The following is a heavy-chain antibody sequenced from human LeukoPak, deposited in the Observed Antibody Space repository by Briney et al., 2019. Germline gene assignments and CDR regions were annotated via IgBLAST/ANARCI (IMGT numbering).Heavy chain of an antibody. J-gene: IGHJ3*02. V-gene: IGHV1-18*01. CDR2: ISAYNGNT. CDR3: ARVCGYYYDSSGYPADAFDI. Sequence: GASVKVSCKASGYTFTSYGISWVRQAPGQGLEWMGWISAYNGNTNYAQKLQGRVTMTTDTSTSTAYMELRSLRSDDTAVYYCARVCGYYYDSSGYPADAFDIWGQGTMVTVSS. D-gene: IGHD3-22*01. CDR1: GYTFTSYG.